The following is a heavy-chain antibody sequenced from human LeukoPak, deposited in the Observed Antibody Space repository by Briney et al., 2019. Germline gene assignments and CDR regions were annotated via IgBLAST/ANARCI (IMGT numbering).Heavy chain of an antibody. CDR2: IYYSGST. Sequence: SETLSLTCTVSGGSISSYYWSWIRQPPGKGLEWLGYIYYSGSTNYNPSLKSRVTISVDTSKNQFSLKLSSVTAADTAVYYCARQGDPSGLRLGELSSPVFDYWGQGTLVTVSS. J-gene: IGHJ4*02. D-gene: IGHD3-16*02. V-gene: IGHV4-59*08. CDR1: GGSISSYY. CDR3: ARQGDPSGLRLGELSSPVFDY.